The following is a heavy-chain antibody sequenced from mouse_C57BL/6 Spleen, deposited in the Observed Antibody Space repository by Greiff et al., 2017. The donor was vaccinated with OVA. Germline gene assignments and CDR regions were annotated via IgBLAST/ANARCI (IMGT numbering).Heavy chain of an antibody. D-gene: IGHD3-1*01. Sequence: VQRVESGAELVKPGASVKMSCKASGYTFTTYPIEWMKQNHGKSLEWIGNFHPYNDDTKYNEKFKGKATLTVEKSSSTVYLELSRLTSDDSAVYYCARRGFRDYAMDYWGQGTSVTVSS. J-gene: IGHJ4*01. CDR1: GYTFTTYP. V-gene: IGHV1-47*01. CDR2: FHPYNDDT. CDR3: ARRGFRDYAMDY.